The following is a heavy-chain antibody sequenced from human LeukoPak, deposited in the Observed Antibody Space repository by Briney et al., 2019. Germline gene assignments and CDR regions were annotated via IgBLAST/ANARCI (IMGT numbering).Heavy chain of an antibody. Sequence: GGSLRLSCAASGFTFSSYGMHWVRQAPGKGLEWVAVIWYDGSNKYYADSVKGRFTISRDNSKNTLYLQLNSLRAEDTAVYYCAKDRADIVVVPAAIGVGRYYYYYMDVWGKGTTVTVSS. V-gene: IGHV3-33*06. D-gene: IGHD2-2*01. CDR2: IWYDGSNK. J-gene: IGHJ6*03. CDR1: GFTFSSYG. CDR3: AKDRADIVVVPAAIGVGRYYYYYMDV.